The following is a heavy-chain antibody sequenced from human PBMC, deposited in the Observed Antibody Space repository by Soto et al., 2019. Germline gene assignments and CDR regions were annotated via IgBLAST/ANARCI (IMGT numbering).Heavy chain of an antibody. J-gene: IGHJ5*02. CDR2: IYYSGST. V-gene: IGHV4-30-4*01. CDR1: GGSISSGDYY. CDR3: ARAKDDSSGYYPHNWFDP. Sequence: PSVTLSLTCTVSGGSISSGDYYWSWIRQPPGKGLEWIGYIYYSGSTYYNPSLKSRVTISVDTSKNQFSLKLSSVTAADTAVYYCARAKDDSSGYYPHNWFDPWGQGTLVTVSS. D-gene: IGHD3-22*01.